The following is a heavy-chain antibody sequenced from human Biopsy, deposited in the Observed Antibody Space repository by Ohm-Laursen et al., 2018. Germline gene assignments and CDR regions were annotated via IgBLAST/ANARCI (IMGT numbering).Heavy chain of an antibody. CDR1: GFTFSGFS. CDR3: ARDGEAKYCKHGVCPSDF. Sequence: SLRLSCAASGFTFSGFSMNRVRQAPGKGLEWVSSISARGNHIYYTDSVKGRFTVSRDNGKNSVYLQMNSLRVEDTAVYYCARDGEAKYCKHGVCPSDFWGQGTLVTVSS. V-gene: IGHV3-21*01. CDR2: ISARGNHI. D-gene: IGHD2-8*01. J-gene: IGHJ4*02.